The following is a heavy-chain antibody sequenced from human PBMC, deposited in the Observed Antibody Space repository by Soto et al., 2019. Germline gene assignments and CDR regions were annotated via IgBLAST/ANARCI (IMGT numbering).Heavy chain of an antibody. V-gene: IGHV1-69*01. CDR3: AREFLRIAVAMWFEP. CDR1: GGTFSSYA. D-gene: IGHD6-13*01. CDR2: IIPIFGTA. Sequence: QVQLVQSGAEVKKPGSSVKVSCKASGGTFSSYAISWVRQAPGQGLEWMGGIIPIFGTANYAQKFQGRVTITADESTSTAYRELSSLRSEYTAVYYCAREFLRIAVAMWFEPWGQGTLVTVSS. J-gene: IGHJ5*02.